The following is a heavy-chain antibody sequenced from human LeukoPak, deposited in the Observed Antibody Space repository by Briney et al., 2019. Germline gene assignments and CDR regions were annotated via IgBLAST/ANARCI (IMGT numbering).Heavy chain of an antibody. J-gene: IGHJ4*02. V-gene: IGHV3-23*01. CDR3: ARESIHLVGATFPYYFDY. Sequence: PGGSLRLSCAASGFTFSSYAMSWVRQAPGKGLEWVSAISGSGGSTYYADSVKGRFTISRDNSKNTLYLQMNSLRAEDTAVYYCARESIHLVGATFPYYFDYWGQGTLVTVSS. D-gene: IGHD1-26*01. CDR2: ISGSGGST. CDR1: GFTFSSYA.